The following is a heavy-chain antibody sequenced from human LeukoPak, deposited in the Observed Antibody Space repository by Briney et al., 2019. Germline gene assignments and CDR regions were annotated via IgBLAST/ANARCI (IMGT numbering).Heavy chain of an antibody. V-gene: IGHV3-23*01. CDR2: VRGSGGGT. Sequence: GGSLRLSCAASGFTFNLYAMMWVRQTPGKGLEWVSAVRGSGGGTQYADSVKCRFTISRDNSRNTLFLQMNRLRAEDTAVYFCARDPNGDYIGAFEFWGQGTMVTVSS. CDR1: GFTFNLYA. J-gene: IGHJ3*01. CDR3: ARDPNGDYIGAFEF. D-gene: IGHD4-17*01.